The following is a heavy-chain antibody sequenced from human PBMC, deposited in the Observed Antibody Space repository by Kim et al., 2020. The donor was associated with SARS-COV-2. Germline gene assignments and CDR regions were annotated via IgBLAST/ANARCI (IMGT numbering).Heavy chain of an antibody. Sequence: GGSLRLSCAASGLTFSDYHMSWIRQAPGRGLEWMSFISGSGSYTNYADPIKGRFTISRDNAKNSLYLQINSLRVEDTAMYYCAGSSAGDIYPYYGMDVWGRGHGVTVPS. CDR3: AGSSAGDIYPYYGMDV. D-gene: IGHD2-2*02. V-gene: IGHV3-11*03. J-gene: IGHJ6*04. CDR2: ISGSGSYT. CDR1: GLTFSDYH.